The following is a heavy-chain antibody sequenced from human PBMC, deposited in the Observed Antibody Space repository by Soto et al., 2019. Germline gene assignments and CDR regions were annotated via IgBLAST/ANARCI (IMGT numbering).Heavy chain of an antibody. CDR2: ISGSGGST. CDR1: GLTFSSYA. J-gene: IGHJ4*02. Sequence: EVQLLESGGGLVQPGRSLRLSCAASGLTFSSYAMRWVRQAPVKGLEWVSAISGSGGSTYYADSVKGRFTISRDNSKNTLYLQMNSLRAEDTAVYYCARRGSGSYYDYWGQGTLVTVSS. D-gene: IGHD1-26*01. CDR3: ARRGSGSYYDY. V-gene: IGHV3-23*01.